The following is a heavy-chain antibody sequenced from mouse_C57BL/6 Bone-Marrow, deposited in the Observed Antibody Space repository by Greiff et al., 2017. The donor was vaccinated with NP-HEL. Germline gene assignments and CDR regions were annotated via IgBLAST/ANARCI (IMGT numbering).Heavy chain of an antibody. J-gene: IGHJ3*01. Sequence: EVQVVESGGGLVQPGGSMKLSCAASGFTFSDAWMDWVRQSPEKGLEWVAEIRNKANNHATYYAESVKGRFTISRDDSKSSVYLQMNSLRAEDTGIYYCTRQGTGAWFAYWGQGTLVTVSA. CDR2: IRNKANNHAT. CDR3: TRQGTGAWFAY. V-gene: IGHV6-6*01. D-gene: IGHD4-1*01. CDR1: GFTFSDAW.